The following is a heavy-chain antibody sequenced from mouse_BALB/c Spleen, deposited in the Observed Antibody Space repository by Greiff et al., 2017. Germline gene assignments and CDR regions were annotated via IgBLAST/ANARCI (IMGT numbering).Heavy chain of an antibody. Sequence: QVQLKQSGPELVKPGASVRISCKASGYSFTSYYIHWVKQRPGQGLEWIGWIYPGNVNTKYNEKFKGKATLTADKSSSTAYMQLSSLTSEDSAVYLCARIYYGNTDYYAMDYWGQGTSVTVSS. V-gene: IGHV1S56*01. CDR2: IYPGNVNT. J-gene: IGHJ4*01. D-gene: IGHD2-1*01. CDR3: ARIYYGNTDYYAMDY. CDR1: GYSFTSYY.